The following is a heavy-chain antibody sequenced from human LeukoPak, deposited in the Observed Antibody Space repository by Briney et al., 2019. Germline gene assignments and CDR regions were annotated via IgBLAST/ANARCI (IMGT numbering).Heavy chain of an antibody. Sequence: SVKVSCKASGGTFSSYAISWVRQAPGQGLEWMGGIIPIFGTANYAQKFQGRVTITADESTSTAYMELSSLRSEDTAVYYCAMLHPRYSSLDSDYWGQGTLVTVSS. V-gene: IGHV1-69*13. J-gene: IGHJ4*02. CDR2: IIPIFGTA. CDR1: GGTFSSYA. D-gene: IGHD6-6*01. CDR3: AMLHPRYSSLDSDY.